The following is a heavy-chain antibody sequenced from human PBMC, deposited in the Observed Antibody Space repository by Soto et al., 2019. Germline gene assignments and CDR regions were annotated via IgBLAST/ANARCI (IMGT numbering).Heavy chain of an antibody. CDR3: AKDESKYATGWRLLDY. CDR2: ISGSGDST. Sequence: LRLSCAASGFTFSSFAMSWVRQAPGKGLEWVSAISGSGDSTYHADSVKGRFTVSRDNSKNTLYLQMNSLRAEDTAVYYCAKDESKYATGWRLLDYWGQGTLVTVSS. D-gene: IGHD6-19*01. J-gene: IGHJ4*02. CDR1: GFTFSSFA. V-gene: IGHV3-23*01.